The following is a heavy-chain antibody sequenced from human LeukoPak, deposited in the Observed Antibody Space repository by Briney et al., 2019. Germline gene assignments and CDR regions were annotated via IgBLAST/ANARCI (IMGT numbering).Heavy chain of an antibody. D-gene: IGHD1-7*01. CDR2: INDSGTI. CDR3: ARRWNYGRNYYIDV. V-gene: IGHV4-34*01. Sequence: SETLSLTCAVYGGSFSNYNWSWIRQSPGKGLEWIGEINDSGTINYNPYLMSRVTISVDKSKNQFSLKLSSVTAADTAVYYCARRWNYGRNYYIDVWGKGATVSVSS. CDR1: GGSFSNYN. J-gene: IGHJ6*03.